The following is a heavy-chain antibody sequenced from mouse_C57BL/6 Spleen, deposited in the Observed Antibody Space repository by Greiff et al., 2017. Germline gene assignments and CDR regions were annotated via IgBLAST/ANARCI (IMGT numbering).Heavy chain of an antibody. CDR2: IWSGGST. Sequence: VQVVESGPGLVQPSQSLSITCTVSGFSLTSYGVHWVRQSPGKGLEWLGVIWSGGSTDYNAAFISRLSISKDNSKSQVFFKMNSLQADDTAIYYCARNGDWDVAGYFDYWGQGTTLTVSS. V-gene: IGHV2-2*01. CDR1: GFSLTSYG. D-gene: IGHD4-1*01. J-gene: IGHJ2*01. CDR3: ARNGDWDVAGYFDY.